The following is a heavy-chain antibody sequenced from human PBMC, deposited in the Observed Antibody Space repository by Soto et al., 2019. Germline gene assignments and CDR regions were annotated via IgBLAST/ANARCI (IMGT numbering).Heavy chain of an antibody. CDR1: GFTFSSYG. CDR3: ARDYYDFWSGYPHDYGMDV. V-gene: IGHV3-33*01. Sequence: PGGSLRLSCAASGFTFSSYGMQWVRQAPGKGLEWVAVIWYDGSNKYYADSVKGRFTISRDNSKNTLYLQMNSLRAEDTAVYYCARDYYDFWSGYPHDYGMDVWGQGTTVTVSS. J-gene: IGHJ6*02. D-gene: IGHD3-3*01. CDR2: IWYDGSNK.